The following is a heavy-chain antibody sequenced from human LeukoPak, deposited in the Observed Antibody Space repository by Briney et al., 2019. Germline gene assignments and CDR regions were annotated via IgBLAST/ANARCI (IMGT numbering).Heavy chain of an antibody. CDR3: AREDSGRDGFDY. V-gene: IGHV3-66*01. CDR1: GFTVSSKY. D-gene: IGHD5-24*01. J-gene: IGHJ4*02. Sequence: GGSLRLSCAASGFTVSSKYMSWLRQAPGKGLEWVSVLYSGGTTYYADSVEGRFTISRDNSKNTLYLQMNSLRAEDTAVYYCAREDSGRDGFDYWGQGTLVTVSS. CDR2: LYSGGTT.